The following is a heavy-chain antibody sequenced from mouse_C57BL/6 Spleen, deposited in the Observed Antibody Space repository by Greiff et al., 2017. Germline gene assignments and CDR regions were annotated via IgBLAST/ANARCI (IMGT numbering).Heavy chain of an antibody. CDR3: AKGNYYGSSCFDY. V-gene: IGHV1-19*01. J-gene: IGHJ2*01. CDR1: GYTFTDYY. D-gene: IGHD1-1*01. Sequence: VQLQQSGPVLVKPGASVKMSCKASGYTFTDYYMNWVKQSHGKSLEWIGVINPYNGGTSYNQKFKGKATLTVDKSSSTAYMELNSLTSEDSAVYYCAKGNYYGSSCFDYWGQGTTLTVSS. CDR2: INPYNGGT.